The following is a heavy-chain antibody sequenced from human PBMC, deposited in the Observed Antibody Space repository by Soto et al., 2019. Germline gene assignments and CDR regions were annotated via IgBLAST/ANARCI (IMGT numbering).Heavy chain of an antibody. J-gene: IGHJ5*02. Sequence: QVQLQESGPGLVKPSQTLSLTCTVSGGSISSGDYYWSWIRQPPGKGLEWIGYTYYSGSTFYNPSLMNRVTISLDTSKIQVALKLSSVTAADTGVYYCVREGGDNGFDPWGQGTLVTVSS. CDR3: VREGGDNGFDP. CDR2: TYYSGST. D-gene: IGHD3-16*01. V-gene: IGHV4-30-4*01. CDR1: GGSISSGDYY.